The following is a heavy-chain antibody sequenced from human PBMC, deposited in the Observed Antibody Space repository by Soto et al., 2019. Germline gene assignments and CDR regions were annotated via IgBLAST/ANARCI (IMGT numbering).Heavy chain of an antibody. D-gene: IGHD6-13*01. V-gene: IGHV4-59*08. Sequence: QVQLQESGPGLVKPSETLSLTSTVSGDSISGYSWSWIRQPPGKGLEWIGYIYYTGSTNYSPSLMSRVTISVDTSKNQFSLKLSSVTAADTAVYYCARQSSLAAVVDWGQGTLVTVSS. CDR1: GDSISGYS. CDR3: ARQSSLAAVVD. CDR2: IYYTGST. J-gene: IGHJ4*02.